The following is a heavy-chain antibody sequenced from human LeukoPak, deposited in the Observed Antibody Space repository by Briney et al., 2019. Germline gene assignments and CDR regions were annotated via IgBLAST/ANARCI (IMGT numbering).Heavy chain of an antibody. Sequence: VKVSCKASGGTFSSYAISWVRQAPGQGLEWMGIINPSGGSTSYAQKFQGRVTMTRDTSTSTVYMELSSLRSEDTAVYYCARSGESGWYWFDYWGQGTLVTVSS. CDR2: INPSGGST. V-gene: IGHV1-46*01. CDR1: GGTFSSYA. J-gene: IGHJ4*02. D-gene: IGHD6-19*01. CDR3: ARSGESGWYWFDY.